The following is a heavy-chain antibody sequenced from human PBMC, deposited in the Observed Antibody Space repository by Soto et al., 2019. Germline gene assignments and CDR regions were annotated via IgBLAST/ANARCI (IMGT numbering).Heavy chain of an antibody. CDR1: GFTFTSAW. J-gene: IGHJ4*02. CDR2: VKSKNDGGAI. D-gene: IGHD1-26*01. Sequence: GGSLRLSCAGSGFTFTSAWMNWVRQAPGKGLEWVGRVKSKNDGGAIDYGTPVKGRFIISRDDSKNTAYLQMNSLKIEDTGVYYCVGGSPFEYWGQGTLVTVSS. V-gene: IGHV3-15*05. CDR3: VGGSPFEY.